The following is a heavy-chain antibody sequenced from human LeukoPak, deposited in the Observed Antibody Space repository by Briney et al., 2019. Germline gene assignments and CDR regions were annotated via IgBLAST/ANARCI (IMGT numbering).Heavy chain of an antibody. Sequence: GGSLRLSCAASGFMFSSYWMHWVRQVPGKGLAWVSRIKTDGSSAHYADSVRGRFTISRDNAKSTLFLQMNSLRDEDTAVYYCAREGETWGILIWGQGTMVAVSS. CDR3: AREGETWGILI. D-gene: IGHD7-27*01. CDR1: GFMFSSYW. J-gene: IGHJ3*02. V-gene: IGHV3-74*01. CDR2: IKTDGSSA.